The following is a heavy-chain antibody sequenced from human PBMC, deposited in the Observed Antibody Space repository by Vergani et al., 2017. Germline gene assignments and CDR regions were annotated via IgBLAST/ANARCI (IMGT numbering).Heavy chain of an antibody. CDR1: GFTFSSYA. V-gene: IGHV3-23*04. J-gene: IGHJ6*02. Sequence: EVQLVESGGGLVKPGGSLRLSCAASGFTFSSYAMSWVRQAPGKGLEWVSAISGRGGSTYYADSVKGRFTISRDNSKNTLYLQMNSLRAEDTAVYYCAKGSHITIFGVVNYGMDVWGQGTTVTVSS. CDR2: ISGRGGST. CDR3: AKGSHITIFGVVNYGMDV. D-gene: IGHD3-3*01.